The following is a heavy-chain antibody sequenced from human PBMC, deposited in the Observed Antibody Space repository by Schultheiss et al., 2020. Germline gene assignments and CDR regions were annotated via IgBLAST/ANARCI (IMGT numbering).Heavy chain of an antibody. V-gene: IGHV3-9*01. CDR1: GFTFDDYA. Sequence: GGSLRLSCAASGFTFDDYAMHWVRQAPGKGLEWVSGISWNSGSIGYADSVKGRFTISRDNAKNSLYLQMNSLRAEDTALYYCAKGPRTDYDFWSGYPDYYGMDVWGQGTTVTVSS. CDR3: AKGPRTDYDFWSGYPDYYGMDV. CDR2: ISWNSGSI. D-gene: IGHD3-3*01. J-gene: IGHJ6*02.